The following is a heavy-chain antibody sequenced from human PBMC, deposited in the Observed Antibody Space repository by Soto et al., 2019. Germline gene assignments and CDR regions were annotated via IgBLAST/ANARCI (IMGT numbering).Heavy chain of an antibody. CDR1: GGSVSSETHF. Sequence: QVQLQESGPGVVRSSETLSLTCAVFGGSVSSETHFWSWIRQPPGKGLEWIGYIYHSGITNSNPSLKGRLTISVDKSTNHFSLSLASVTAADTAIYYCAREDMSGTYYFDSWGHGTRVTVAS. J-gene: IGHJ4*01. D-gene: IGHD1-26*01. CDR2: IYHSGIT. V-gene: IGHV4-61*03. CDR3: AREDMSGTYYFDS.